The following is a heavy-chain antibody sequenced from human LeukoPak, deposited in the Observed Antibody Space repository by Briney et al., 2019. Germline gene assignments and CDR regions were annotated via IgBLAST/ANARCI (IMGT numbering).Heavy chain of an antibody. Sequence: PGGSLRLSCAASGFTFSSYWMHWVRQAPGKGLVWVSRINTDGSSTSYADSVKGRFTISGDNAKNTLYLQMNSLRAEDTAVYYCARETTLAGATDYWGQGTLVTVSS. CDR3: ARETTLAGATDY. V-gene: IGHV3-74*01. J-gene: IGHJ4*02. CDR1: GFTFSSYW. CDR2: INTDGSST. D-gene: IGHD1-26*01.